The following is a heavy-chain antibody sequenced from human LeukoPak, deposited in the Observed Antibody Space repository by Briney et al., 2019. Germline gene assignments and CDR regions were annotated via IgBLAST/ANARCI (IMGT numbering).Heavy chain of an antibody. CDR3: AREWPTGGFDY. CDR2: IIPILGIA. Sequence: ASVKASCKASGGTVISYAISCVRQAPGQGLEWMGRIIPILGIANYAQKFQGRVTITADKSTSTAYMELSSLRSEDTAVYYCAREWPTGGFDYWGQGTLVTVSS. V-gene: IGHV1-69*04. CDR1: GGTVISYA. D-gene: IGHD1-14*01. J-gene: IGHJ4*02.